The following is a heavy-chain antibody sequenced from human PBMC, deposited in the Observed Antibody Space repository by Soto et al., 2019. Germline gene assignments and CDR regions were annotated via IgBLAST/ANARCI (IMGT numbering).Heavy chain of an antibody. J-gene: IGHJ4*02. CDR1: GYTFTSYG. CDR2: ISAYNGNT. CDR3: ARDSDVFWSVYRDS. Sequence: ASVKVSCKASGYTFTSYGIGWVRQAPGQGLEWMGWISAYNGNTNYAQKLQGRVTMTTDTSTSTAYMELRSLRSDDTAVYYCARDSDVFWSVYRDSGGQEPRATFPS. D-gene: IGHD3-3*01. V-gene: IGHV1-18*01.